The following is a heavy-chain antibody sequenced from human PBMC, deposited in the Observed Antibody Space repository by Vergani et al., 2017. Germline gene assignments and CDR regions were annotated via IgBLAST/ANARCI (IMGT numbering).Heavy chain of an antibody. D-gene: IGHD5-12*01. V-gene: IGHV3-23*01. CDR1: GFTFSSYA. Sequence: EVQLLESGGGLVQPGGSLRLSCAASGFTFSSYAMSWVRQAPGKGLEWVSIISDNGGTTYYADSVKGRFIISRDNSKNTLHLQMNSLRADDTAVYYCTKGSRGYTGYFFDYWGQGTLATVSS. J-gene: IGHJ4*02. CDR3: TKGSRGYTGYFFDY. CDR2: ISDNGGTT.